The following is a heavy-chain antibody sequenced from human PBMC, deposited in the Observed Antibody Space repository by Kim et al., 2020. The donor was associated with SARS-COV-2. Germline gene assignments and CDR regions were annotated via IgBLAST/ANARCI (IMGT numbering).Heavy chain of an antibody. V-gene: IGHV6-1*01. CDR3: ARDTNPVPYYFDY. J-gene: IGHJ4*02. D-gene: IGHD2-8*01. Sequence: YAVTVKSRRTINPDKSKNQVSLQLNAVTPEDTAVYYGARDTNPVPYYFDYWGQGTLVTVSS.